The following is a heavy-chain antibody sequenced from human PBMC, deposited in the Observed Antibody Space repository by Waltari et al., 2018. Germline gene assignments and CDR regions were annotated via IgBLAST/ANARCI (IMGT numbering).Heavy chain of an antibody. CDR3: ASPPKGYSYGQLLGYFDY. CDR1: GGTFSSYA. V-gene: IGHV1-69*01. J-gene: IGHJ4*02. CDR2: IIPIFGTA. D-gene: IGHD5-18*01. Sequence: QVQLVQSGAEVKKPGSSVKVSCKASGGTFSSYANSWVRQAPGQGLEWMGGIIPIFGTANYAQKFQGRVTITADESTSTAYMELSSLRSEDTAVYYCASPPKGYSYGQLLGYFDYWGQGTLVTVSS.